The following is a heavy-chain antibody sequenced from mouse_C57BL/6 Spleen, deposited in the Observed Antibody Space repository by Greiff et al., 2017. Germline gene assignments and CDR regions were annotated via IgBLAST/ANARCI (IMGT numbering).Heavy chain of an antibody. CDR1: GYSITSGYY. D-gene: IGHD1-1*01. CDR3: ARYYYGSSYVDYAMDY. J-gene: IGHJ4*01. Sequence: EVKLQESGPGLVKPSQSLSLTCSVTGYSITSGYYWNWIRQFPGNKLEWMGYISYDGSNNYNPSLKNRISITRDTSKNQFFLKLNSVTTEDTATYYCARYYYGSSYVDYAMDYWGQGTSVTVSS. V-gene: IGHV3-6*01. CDR2: ISYDGSN.